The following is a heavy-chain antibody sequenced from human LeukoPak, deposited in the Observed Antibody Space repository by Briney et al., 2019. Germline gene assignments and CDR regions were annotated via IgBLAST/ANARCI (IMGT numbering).Heavy chain of an antibody. D-gene: IGHD1-26*01. CDR3: AREGYTSIVGALDAFDI. V-gene: IGHV3-11*06. Sequence: GRFTISRDNGKNSLYLQMNSLKDEDTAVYYCAREGYTSIVGALDAFDIWGQGTMVTVSS. J-gene: IGHJ3*02.